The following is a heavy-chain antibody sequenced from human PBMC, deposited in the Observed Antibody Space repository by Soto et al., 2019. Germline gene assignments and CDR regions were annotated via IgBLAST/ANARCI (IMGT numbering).Heavy chain of an antibody. CDR1: GYTFTSYG. CDR3: ARDFDYIWGSYRLASDY. Sequence: ASVKGSCKASGYTFTSYGISWLLQAPGQGLEWMGWISAYNGNTNYAQKLQGRVTMTTDTSTSTAYMELRSLRSDDTAVYYCARDFDYIWGSYRLASDYWGQGTLVTVSS. CDR2: ISAYNGNT. D-gene: IGHD3-16*02. V-gene: IGHV1-18*01. J-gene: IGHJ4*02.